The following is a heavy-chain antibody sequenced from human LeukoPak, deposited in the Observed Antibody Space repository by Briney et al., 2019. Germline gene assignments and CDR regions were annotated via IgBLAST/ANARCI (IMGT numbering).Heavy chain of an antibody. CDR2: MNPNSGGT. V-gene: IGHV1-2*02. J-gene: IGHJ1*01. CDR3: ARVFAVAGTRRVYFQH. Sequence: ASVKVSCKASGYTFTGYYMPWVRQAPGQGLEWMGWMNPNSGGTNYAQKFQGRVTMTRDTSISTAYMELSRLRSDDTAVYYCARVFAVAGTRRVYFQHWGQGTLVTVSS. CDR1: GYTFTGYY. D-gene: IGHD6-19*01.